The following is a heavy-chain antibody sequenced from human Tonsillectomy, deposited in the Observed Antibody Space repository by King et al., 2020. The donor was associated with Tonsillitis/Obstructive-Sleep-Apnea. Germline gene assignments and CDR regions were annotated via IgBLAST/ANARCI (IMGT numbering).Heavy chain of an antibody. V-gene: IGHV3-66*01. CDR2: IHSAGTT. J-gene: IGHJ4*03. Sequence: VQLVESGGGLVQPGGSLRLSCAASGFRISGHYLSWVRQAPGKGLEWVSVIHSAGTTKSADSVKGRFTTSTDISKNMMYLKMNSLRAEDTAVYYCATDGTIGDTGFHLWGQGTLVTVSS. CDR1: GFRISGHY. CDR3: ATDGTIGDTGFHL. D-gene: IGHD2-8*02.